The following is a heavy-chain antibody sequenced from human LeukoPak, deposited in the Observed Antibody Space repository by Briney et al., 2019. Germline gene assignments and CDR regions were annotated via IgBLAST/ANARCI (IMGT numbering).Heavy chain of an antibody. D-gene: IGHD6-6*01. CDR2: INHSGST. Sequence: SETLSLTCAVYGGSFSGYYWSWIRQPPGKGLEWIGEINHSGSTNYNPSLKSRVTISVDTSKNQFSLKLSSVTAADTAVYYCARALGSSSSYFDCWGQGTLVTVSS. CDR3: ARALGSSSSYFDC. CDR1: GGSFSGYY. V-gene: IGHV4-34*01. J-gene: IGHJ4*02.